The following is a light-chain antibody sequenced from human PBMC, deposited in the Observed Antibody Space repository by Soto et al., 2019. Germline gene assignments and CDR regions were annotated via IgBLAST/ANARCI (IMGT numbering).Light chain of an antibody. CDR2: GNS. V-gene: IGLV1-40*01. CDR3: QSYDTSLSGSV. J-gene: IGLJ2*01. CDR1: SSNIRAGYD. Sequence: QSVLTQPPSVSGAPGQRVTISCTGSSSNIRAGYDVHWYQQLPGTAPKVFIYGNSNRPSGVPDRFSGSKSGTSASLAITGLQAEDEADYYCQSYDTSLSGSVFGGGTKVTVL.